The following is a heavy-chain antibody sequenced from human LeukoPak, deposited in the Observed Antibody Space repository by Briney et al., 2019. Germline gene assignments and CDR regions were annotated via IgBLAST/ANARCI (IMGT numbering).Heavy chain of an antibody. CDR3: AKSDLGHRSRQVGHFDY. V-gene: IGHV3-30*18. CDR2: ISYDGSNK. J-gene: IGHJ4*02. D-gene: IGHD2-15*01. CDR1: GFTSSTYG. Sequence: PGGSLRLSCAASGFTSSTYGMHWVRQAPGKGLEWVAVISYDGSNKYYTDSVKGRFTISRDNSKNTLYLQMNSLRTEDTAVYYCAKSDLGHRSRQVGHFDYWGQGTLVTVSS.